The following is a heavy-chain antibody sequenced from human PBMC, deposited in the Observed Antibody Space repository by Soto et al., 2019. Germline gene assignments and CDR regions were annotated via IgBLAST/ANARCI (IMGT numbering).Heavy chain of an antibody. CDR2: INHSGST. J-gene: IGHJ6*02. CDR3: ARDRLMATAGTARHYFGLDV. CDR1: GGSFSGYY. D-gene: IGHD5-18*01. V-gene: IGHV4-34*01. Sequence: SETLSLTCAVYGGSFSGYYWSWIRQPPGKGLEWIGEINHSGSTNYNPSLKSRVTISVDTSKNQFSLNLSSVTAADTAVYYCARDRLMATAGTARHYFGLDVWGQGTTVTVSS.